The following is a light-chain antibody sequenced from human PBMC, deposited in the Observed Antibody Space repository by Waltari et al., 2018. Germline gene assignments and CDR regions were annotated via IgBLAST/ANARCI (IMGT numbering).Light chain of an antibody. Sequence: DVGLTQSRLSLPVTLGQPASISCRSSQSLVYTDGISYLNWFHQRPGQAPRRLIYKVSIRDSGAPDRFSGSGSGTEFTLMISSVEADDVGVYFCMQATHWPVTFGQGTRLE. V-gene: IGKV2-30*01. J-gene: IGKJ5*01. CDR1: QSLVYTDGISY. CDR2: KVS. CDR3: MQATHWPVT.